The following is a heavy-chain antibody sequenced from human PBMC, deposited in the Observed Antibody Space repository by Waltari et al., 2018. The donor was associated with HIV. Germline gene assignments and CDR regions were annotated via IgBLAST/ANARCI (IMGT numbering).Heavy chain of an antibody. J-gene: IGHJ6*02. CDR1: GYTFTGYY. Sequence: QVQLVQSGAEVKKPGASVKVSCKASGYTFTGYYMHWVRQAPGQGLEWMGGSNPKREGKNYAKKFQGRVTMTREPSTSTAYLGVSRPRSDDTALYYCARDRIAVTGSYYYGMDVWGQGTTVTVSS. V-gene: IGHV1-2*02. CDR2: SNPKREGK. D-gene: IGHD6-19*01. CDR3: ARDRIAVTGSYYYGMDV.